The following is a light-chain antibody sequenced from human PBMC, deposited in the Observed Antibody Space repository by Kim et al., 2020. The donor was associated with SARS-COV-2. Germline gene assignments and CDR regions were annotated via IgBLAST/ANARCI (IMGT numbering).Light chain of an antibody. V-gene: IGKV3-11*01. CDR3: QQRNNWHFT. Sequence: LSTGERANLSCRASQSGSSYLAWYQQKPGQAPRLFIVKGSQRATGIPARFSGSWSGTDFTLTISSLEPEDFAVHYCQQRNNWHFTFGEGTKVDIK. J-gene: IGKJ4*01. CDR2: KGS. CDR1: QSGSSY.